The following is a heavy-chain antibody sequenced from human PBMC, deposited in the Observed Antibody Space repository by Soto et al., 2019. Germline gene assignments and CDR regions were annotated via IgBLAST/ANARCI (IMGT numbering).Heavy chain of an antibody. CDR2: INHSGST. CDR1: GGSFSGYY. J-gene: IGHJ6*03. D-gene: IGHD2-2*01. Sequence: SETLSLTCAVYGGSFSGYYWSWIRQPPGKGLEWIGEINHSGSTNYNPSLKSRVAISVDTSKNQFSLKLSSVTAADTAVYYCARGRVPAANYYYYYMDVWGKETTVTVSS. V-gene: IGHV4-34*01. CDR3: ARGRVPAANYYYYYMDV.